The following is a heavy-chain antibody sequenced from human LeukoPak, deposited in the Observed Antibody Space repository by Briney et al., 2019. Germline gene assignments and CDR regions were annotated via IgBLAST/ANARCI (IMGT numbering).Heavy chain of an antibody. D-gene: IGHD1-26*01. V-gene: IGHV4-39*07. CDR2: IYYSRST. CDR3: ASDSGSHYTTYYYYYMDV. J-gene: IGHJ6*03. Sequence: SDTLSLTCTLSGRSISSSSYYWAWIRQPPGKGLEWIGRIYYSRSTYYNPSLKSRVTISVDTSKNQFSLKLSSVTAADTAVYYCASDSGSHYTTYYYYYMDVWGKGTTVTVSS. CDR1: GRSISSSSYY.